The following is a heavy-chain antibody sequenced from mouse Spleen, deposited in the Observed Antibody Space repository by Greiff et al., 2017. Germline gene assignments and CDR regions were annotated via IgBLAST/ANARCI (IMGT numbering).Heavy chain of an antibody. V-gene: IGHV14-3*02. CDR2: IDPANGNT. CDR3: ARGNPWFAY. CDR1: GFNIKDTY. D-gene: IGHD2-1*01. J-gene: IGHJ3*01. Sequence: EVKVVESGAELVKPGASVKLSCTASGFNIKDTYMHWVKQRPEQGLEWIGRIDPANGNTKYDPKFQGKATITADTSSNTAYLQLSSLTSEDTAVYYCARGNPWFAYWGQGTLVTVSA.